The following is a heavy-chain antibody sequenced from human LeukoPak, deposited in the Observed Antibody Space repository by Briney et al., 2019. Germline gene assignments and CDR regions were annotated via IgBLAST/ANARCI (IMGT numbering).Heavy chain of an antibody. CDR1: GGSISSSNW. Sequence: SGTLSLTCAVSGGSISSSNWWSWVRQPPGKGLEWIGEIYHSGSTNYNPSLKSRVTISVDKSKNQFSLKLNSVTAADTAVYYCARGRIAVAGTFRNYYYGMDVWGQGTTVTVSS. CDR2: IYHSGST. D-gene: IGHD6-19*01. CDR3: ARGRIAVAGTFRNYYYGMDV. V-gene: IGHV4-4*02. J-gene: IGHJ6*02.